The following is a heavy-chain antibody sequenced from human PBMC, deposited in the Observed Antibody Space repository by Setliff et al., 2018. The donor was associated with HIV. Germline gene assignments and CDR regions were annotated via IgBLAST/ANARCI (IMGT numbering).Heavy chain of an antibody. CDR1: GGSISSSGYY. V-gene: IGHV4-39*02. Sequence: SETLSLACTVSGGSISSSGYYWGWIRQPPGKGLEWIGSIYYSGSTYYNPSLKSRVAISVDTSKNQFSLKLSSVTAADTAVYYCAREKRPAALSWFDPWGQGTLVTVSS. CDR2: IYYSGST. D-gene: IGHD2-2*01. J-gene: IGHJ5*02. CDR3: AREKRPAALSWFDP.